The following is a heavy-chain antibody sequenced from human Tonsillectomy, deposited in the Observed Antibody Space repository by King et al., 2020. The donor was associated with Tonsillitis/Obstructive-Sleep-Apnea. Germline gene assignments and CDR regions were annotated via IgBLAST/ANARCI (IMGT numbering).Heavy chain of an antibody. CDR1: GYSFSNYY. Sequence: QLVQSGAEVKKSGASVKVFCKASGYSFSNYYIHWMRQAPGQGLEWMGVINCNGGGTSYAQKFQGRVTMTRDTSTSTVYMDLSSLRSDDTAIYYCARSAPIDNSAYYKNVVDYWGLGTLVTVSS. CDR2: INCNGGGT. CDR3: ARSAPIDNSAYYKNVVDY. D-gene: IGHD3-22*01. J-gene: IGHJ4*02. V-gene: IGHV1-46*01.